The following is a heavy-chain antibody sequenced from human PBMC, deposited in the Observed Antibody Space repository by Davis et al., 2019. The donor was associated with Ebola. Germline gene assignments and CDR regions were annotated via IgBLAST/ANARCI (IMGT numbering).Heavy chain of an antibody. V-gene: IGHV4-34*01. D-gene: IGHD2-21*02. J-gene: IGHJ4*02. CDR1: GGSFSGYY. Sequence: SPSLTRAVYGGSFSGYYWSWIRQPPGKGLEWIGEINHSGSTNYNPSLKSRVTISVDTSKNQFSLKLSSVTAADTAVYYCARGQLTSNIVVVTASHFDYWGQGTLVTVSS. CDR2: INHSGST. CDR3: ARGQLTSNIVVVTASHFDY.